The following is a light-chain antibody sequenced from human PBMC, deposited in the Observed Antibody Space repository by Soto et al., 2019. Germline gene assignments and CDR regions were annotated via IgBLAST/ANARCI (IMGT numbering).Light chain of an antibody. V-gene: IGKV3-15*01. CDR1: KSVSRK. CDR3: QQYNSWLWT. CDR2: GAS. Sequence: EIVMTQSPATLSVFPGEGATLSGWASKSVSRKLAWYQQKPGQAPRLLIFGASTRATGIPARFSGSGSGTEFTLIISSLQSEDSAVYYCQQYNSWLWTFGQGTKVEIK. J-gene: IGKJ1*01.